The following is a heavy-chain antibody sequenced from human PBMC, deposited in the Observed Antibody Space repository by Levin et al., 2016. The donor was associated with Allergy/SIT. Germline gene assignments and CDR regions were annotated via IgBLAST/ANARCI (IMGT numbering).Heavy chain of an antibody. D-gene: IGHD3-3*01. CDR3: ASLNFGVVIDGPTHDAFDI. Sequence: WIRQPPGKGLEWVSSISSSSSYIYYADSVKGRFTISRDNAKNSLYLQMNSLRAEDTAVYYCASLNFGVVIDGPTHDAFDIWGQGTMVTVSS. CDR2: ISSSSSYI. J-gene: IGHJ3*02. V-gene: IGHV3-21*01.